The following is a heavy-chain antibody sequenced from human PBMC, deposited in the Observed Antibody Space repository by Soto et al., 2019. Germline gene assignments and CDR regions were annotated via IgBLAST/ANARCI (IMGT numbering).Heavy chain of an antibody. Sequence: QVQLVESGGGVVQPGRSLRLSCASSGFRFSDYAIHWVRQAPGKGLEWVAVISYDGSNRYYGDSVKGRFTINRDNSMDTLYLQMNSVRVDDTAVYYCARDSGVGHYFGPNDYWGQGTLVTVSS. V-gene: IGHV3-30*03. CDR2: ISYDGSNR. J-gene: IGHJ4*02. CDR3: ARDSGVGHYFGPNDY. D-gene: IGHD4-17*01. CDR1: GFRFSDYA.